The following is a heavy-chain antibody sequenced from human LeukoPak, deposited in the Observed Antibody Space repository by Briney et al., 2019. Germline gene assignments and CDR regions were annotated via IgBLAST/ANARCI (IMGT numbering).Heavy chain of an antibody. V-gene: IGHV3-30*18. J-gene: IGHJ4*02. CDR1: GFTFDDYG. D-gene: IGHD3-22*01. Sequence: GGSLRLSCAASGFTFDDYGMSWVRQAPGKGLEWVAVISYDGSNKYYADSVKGRFTISRDNSKNTLYLQMNSLRAEDTAVYYCAKDSYYDSSGYSLDYWGQGTLVTVSS. CDR3: AKDSYYDSSGYSLDY. CDR2: ISYDGSNK.